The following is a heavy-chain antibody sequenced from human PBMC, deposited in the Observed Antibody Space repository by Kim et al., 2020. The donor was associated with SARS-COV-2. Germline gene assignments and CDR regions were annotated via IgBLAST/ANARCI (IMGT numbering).Heavy chain of an antibody. Sequence: YNPSLKSRVTISVDTSKNQFSLKLSSVTAADTAVYYCARGGYSYGAWFDPWGQGTLVTVSS. V-gene: IGHV4-34*01. CDR3: ARGGYSYGAWFDP. J-gene: IGHJ5*02. D-gene: IGHD5-18*01.